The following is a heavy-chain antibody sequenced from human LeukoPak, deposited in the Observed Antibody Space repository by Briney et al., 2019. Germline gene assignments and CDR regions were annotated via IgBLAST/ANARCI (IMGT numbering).Heavy chain of an antibody. CDR3: ARAQYYDILTGYYGGSDFDY. Sequence: QPGGSLRLSCAASGFTFSSYWMHWVRQAPGKGLVWVSRLNSDGSSTRYADSVKGRFTISRDNAKNSLYLQMNSLRAEDTAVYYCARAQYYDILTGYYGGSDFDYWGQGTLVTVSS. CDR1: GFTFSSYW. D-gene: IGHD3-9*01. J-gene: IGHJ4*02. CDR2: LNSDGSST. V-gene: IGHV3-74*01.